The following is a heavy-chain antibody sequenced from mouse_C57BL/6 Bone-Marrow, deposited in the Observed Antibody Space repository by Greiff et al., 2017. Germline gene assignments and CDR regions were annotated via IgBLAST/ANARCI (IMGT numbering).Heavy chain of an antibody. CDR3: ASYGSSYMFAY. CDR1: GYTFTDYY. CDR2: INPNNGGT. V-gene: IGHV1-26*01. D-gene: IGHD1-1*01. Sequence: EVQLQQSGPELVKPGASVKISCTASGYTFTDYYMNWVKQSHGKSLEWIGDINPNNGGTSYNQKFKGKATLTVDKSSSTAYMELRSLTSEDSAVYYCASYGSSYMFAYWGQGTLVTVSA. J-gene: IGHJ3*01.